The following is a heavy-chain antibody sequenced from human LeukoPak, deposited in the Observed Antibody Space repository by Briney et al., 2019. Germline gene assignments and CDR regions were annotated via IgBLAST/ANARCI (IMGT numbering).Heavy chain of an antibody. CDR2: INHSGST. D-gene: IGHD6-13*01. CDR3: ARGGAAGGYDYYYYMDV. J-gene: IGHJ6*03. V-gene: IGHV4-34*01. Sequence: SETLSLTCAVYGGSFSGYYWSWIRQPPGKGLEWIGEINHSGSTNYNPSLKSRVTISVDTSKNQFSLKLSSVTAADTAVYYCARGGAAGGYDYYYYMDVWGKGTTVTISS. CDR1: GGSFSGYY.